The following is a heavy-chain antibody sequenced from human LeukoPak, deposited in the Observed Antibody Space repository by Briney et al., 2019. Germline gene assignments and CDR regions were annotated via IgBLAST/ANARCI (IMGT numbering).Heavy chain of an antibody. CDR3: SKWKAIVLVPAARSPIDY. Sequence: GGSLRPSCAASGFTFSNYGMSWVRQAPGKGLEWVSAISGSGVTTHYADSVKGRFTISRDNSKHTLYLQMNSLRAEDTAVYYCSKWKAIVLVPAARSPIDYWGQGTLVTVSS. V-gene: IGHV3-23*01. CDR1: GFTFSNYG. CDR2: ISGSGVTT. D-gene: IGHD2-2*01. J-gene: IGHJ4*02.